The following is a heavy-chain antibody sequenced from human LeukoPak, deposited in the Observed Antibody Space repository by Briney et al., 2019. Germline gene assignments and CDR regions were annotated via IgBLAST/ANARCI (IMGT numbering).Heavy chain of an antibody. CDR3: ARHGNYYGSGSYY. Sequence: PSETLSLTCAVYGGSISGYYWSWIRQPPGKALEWIGEINYSGSTNYNPPLKSRVTISVDTSKNQFSLKLSSVTAADTAVYYCARHGNYYGSGSYYWGQGTLVTVSS. V-gene: IGHV4-34*01. J-gene: IGHJ4*02. CDR1: GGSISGYY. D-gene: IGHD3-10*01. CDR2: INYSGST.